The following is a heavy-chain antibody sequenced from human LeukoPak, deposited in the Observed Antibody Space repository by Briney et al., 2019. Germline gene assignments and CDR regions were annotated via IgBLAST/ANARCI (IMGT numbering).Heavy chain of an antibody. Sequence: SVKVSCKASGGTFSSYAISWVRQAPGQGLEWMGGIIPIFGTANYAQKFQGRVTITADESTSTAYMELSSLRSEDTAVYYCARSLRESSGWYYFDYWGQGTLVTVSS. CDR2: IIPIFGTA. V-gene: IGHV1-69*13. J-gene: IGHJ4*02. CDR1: GGTFSSYA. D-gene: IGHD6-19*01. CDR3: ARSLRESSGWYYFDY.